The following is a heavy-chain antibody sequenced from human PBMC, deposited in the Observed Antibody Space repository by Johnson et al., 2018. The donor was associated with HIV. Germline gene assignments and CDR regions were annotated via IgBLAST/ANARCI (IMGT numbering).Heavy chain of an antibody. D-gene: IGHD2-21*02. CDR2: LSSGGDT. Sequence: VQLVESGGGLVQPGGSLRLSCAASGFTFSSYEMTWVRQAPGKGLEWVSVLSSGGDTWYAGSVTGRFTISRDNSKNTLYLQMNSLKTEDTAMYYCTTDIATHVVVVTAISDAFDFWGQGTMVTVSS. J-gene: IGHJ3*01. V-gene: IGHV3-66*01. CDR3: TTDIATHVVVVTAISDAFDF. CDR1: GFTFSSYE.